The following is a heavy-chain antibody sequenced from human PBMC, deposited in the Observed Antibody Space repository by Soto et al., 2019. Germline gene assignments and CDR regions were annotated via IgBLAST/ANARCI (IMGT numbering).Heavy chain of an antibody. J-gene: IGHJ4*02. CDR1: GFSLSTSGVG. Sequence: QITLKESGPTLVKPTQTLTLTCTFSGFSLSTSGVGVGWIRQPPGKALEWLALIYWNDDKPYNASLKSRLTIAKDTSKNQVVPTMANMDPVDTATYYCAHRRREMTVTTGFDYWGQGILVTVSS. CDR2: IYWNDDK. CDR3: AHRRREMTVTTGFDY. D-gene: IGHD4-17*01. V-gene: IGHV2-5*01.